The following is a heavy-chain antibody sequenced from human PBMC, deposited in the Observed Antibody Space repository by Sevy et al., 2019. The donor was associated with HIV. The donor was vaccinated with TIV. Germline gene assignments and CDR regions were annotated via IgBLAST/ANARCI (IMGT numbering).Heavy chain of an antibody. CDR2: MYYSGSH. CDR1: GDSISTSGYS. V-gene: IGHV4-30-2*01. J-gene: IGHJ3*02. CDR3: AGWGGGAFHI. D-gene: IGHD7-27*01. Sequence: SETLSLTCGVSGDSISTSGYSWSWIRQPPGKGLEWIGYMYYSGSHFYYPSLQSRVTISFDTSKMQLSLKLTSMTAADTAVYYCAGWGGGAFHIWGQGTMVTVSS.